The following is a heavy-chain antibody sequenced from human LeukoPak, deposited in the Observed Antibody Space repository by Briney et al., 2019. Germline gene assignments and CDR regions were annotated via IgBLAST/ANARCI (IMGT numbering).Heavy chain of an antibody. CDR2: INWNSGNI. CDR1: GFTFDDYA. CDR3: ARDSMVRGVLSSIY. Sequence: PGGSLRLSCAASGFTFDDYAMHWARQAPGKGLEWVSGINWNSGNIGYADSVKGRFTISRDNAKNSLYLQMNSLRAEDTAVYYCARDSMVRGVLSSIYWGQGTLVTVSS. J-gene: IGHJ4*02. D-gene: IGHD3-10*01. V-gene: IGHV3-9*01.